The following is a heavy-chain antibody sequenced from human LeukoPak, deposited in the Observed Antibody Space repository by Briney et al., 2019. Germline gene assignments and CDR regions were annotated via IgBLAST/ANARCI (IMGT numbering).Heavy chain of an antibody. CDR1: GFTFRTYW. J-gene: IGHJ4*02. V-gene: IGHV3-7*01. Sequence: GGSLRLSCEGSGFTFRTYWMSWVRQAPGKGLEWVANIKQDESEKYYVDSVKGRLTISRDNAKSSLYLQMNSLRAEDTAVYYCARNPGRKLDFWGQGALVTVSS. D-gene: IGHD3-10*01. CDR2: IKQDESEK. CDR3: ARNPGRKLDF.